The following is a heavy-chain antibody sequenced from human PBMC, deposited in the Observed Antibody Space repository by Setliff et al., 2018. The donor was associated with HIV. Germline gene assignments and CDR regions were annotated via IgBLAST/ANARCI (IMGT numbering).Heavy chain of an antibody. CDR2: INSDESSR. CDR3: TRHSLTTIDYFMPYYFEY. Sequence: GGSLRLSCAASGFTFSSYWMHWVRQAPGKGLVWVSRINSDESSRTYADSVKCRFTISRDNAKNTLYLQMNSLRAEDTAVYYCTRHSLTTIDYFMPYYFEYWGQGTLSPSPQ. J-gene: IGHJ4*02. V-gene: IGHV3-74*01. D-gene: IGHD4-17*01. CDR1: GFTFSSYW.